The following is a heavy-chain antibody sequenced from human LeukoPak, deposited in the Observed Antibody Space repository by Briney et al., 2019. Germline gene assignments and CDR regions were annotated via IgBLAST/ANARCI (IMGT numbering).Heavy chain of an antibody. Sequence: GGSLRLSCAASGLSVSHNYMTWVRQAPGKGLRWVSMIRSDTGTDYADSVKGRFTISRDSSNNTLFLQMNSLRAEDTAVYYCARESNRRLHYYGIDVWGLGTTVTVSS. V-gene: IGHV3-66*01. CDR2: IRSDTGT. CDR3: ARESNRRLHYYGIDV. D-gene: IGHD2-15*01. CDR1: GLSVSHNY. J-gene: IGHJ6*02.